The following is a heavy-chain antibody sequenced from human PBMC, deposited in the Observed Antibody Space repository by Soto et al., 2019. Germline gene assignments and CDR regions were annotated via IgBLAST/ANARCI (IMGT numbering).Heavy chain of an antibody. J-gene: IGHJ4*02. CDR2: ISGNGSTI. CDR3: AIVPDLDYCSKTSCLYYFDY. Sequence: GGSLRLSCAASGFTFSDYYMSWIRQAPGKGLEWVSYISGNGSTIYYADSVKGRFIISRDNSKNSLYLQMNSLRAEDTAVYYCAIVPDLDYCSKTSCLYYFDYWGQGALVTVSS. CDR1: GFTFSDYY. D-gene: IGHD2-2*01. V-gene: IGHV3-11*01.